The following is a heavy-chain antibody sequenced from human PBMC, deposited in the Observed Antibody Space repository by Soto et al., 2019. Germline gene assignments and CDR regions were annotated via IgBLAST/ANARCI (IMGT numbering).Heavy chain of an antibody. V-gene: IGHV4-39*01. D-gene: IGHD6-13*01. CDR2: IYYSGST. Sequence: SETLSLTCPVSGGSISSSSYYWGWIRQPPGKGLEWIGSIYYSGSTYYNPSLKSRVTISVDTSKNQFSLKLSSVTAADTAVYYCARQIAAAFDYWGQGTLVTVSS. CDR3: ARQIAAAFDY. J-gene: IGHJ4*02. CDR1: GGSISSSSYY.